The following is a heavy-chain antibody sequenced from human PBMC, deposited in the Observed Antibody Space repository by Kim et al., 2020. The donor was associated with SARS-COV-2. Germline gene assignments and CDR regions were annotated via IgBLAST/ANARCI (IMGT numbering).Heavy chain of an antibody. CDR3: VHSSGLDY. CDR2: IYYSGST. V-gene: IGHV4-39*07. CDR1: GGSISSSSYY. Sequence: SETLSLTCTVSGGSISSSSYYWGWIRQPPGKGLEWIGSIYYSGSTYYNPSLKSRVTISVDTSKNQFSLKLSSVTAADTAVYYCVHSSGLDYWGQGTLVTVSS. J-gene: IGHJ4*02. D-gene: IGHD6-19*01.